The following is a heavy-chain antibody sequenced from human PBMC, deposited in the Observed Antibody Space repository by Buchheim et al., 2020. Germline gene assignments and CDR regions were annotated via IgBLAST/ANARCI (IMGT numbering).Heavy chain of an antibody. J-gene: IGHJ2*01. CDR3: AKDIKARTRAAAAGL. CDR1: GFTFDDYA. CDR2: ISWDGGST. D-gene: IGHD6-13*01. Sequence: EVQLVESGGVVVQPGGSLRLSCAASGFTFDDYAMHWVRQAPGKGLEWVSLISWDGGSTYYADSVKGRFTISSDNSTNSLYLQMNSLRAEDTALYYCAKDIKARTRAAAAGLWGRGTL. V-gene: IGHV3-43D*03.